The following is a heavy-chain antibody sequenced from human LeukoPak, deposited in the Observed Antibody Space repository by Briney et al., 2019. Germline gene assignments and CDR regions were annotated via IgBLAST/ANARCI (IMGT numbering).Heavy chain of an antibody. Sequence: GESLKISCKASGYTFNNYWIGWVRQMPGRGLEWMGMLYPDGSATTYHPSFEGRVTISADKSVTTAYLEWNSLKASDTATYYCARPEVVDDAFDIWGQGTMVTVSS. J-gene: IGHJ3*02. CDR1: GYTFNNYW. CDR3: ARPEVVDDAFDI. V-gene: IGHV5-51*01. CDR2: LYPDGSAT. D-gene: IGHD3-22*01.